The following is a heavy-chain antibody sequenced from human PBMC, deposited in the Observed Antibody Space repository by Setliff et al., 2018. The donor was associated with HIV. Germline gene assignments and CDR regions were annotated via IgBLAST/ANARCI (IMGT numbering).Heavy chain of an antibody. J-gene: IGHJ4*02. CDR3: ARGKIVVVPAAMRPFDY. CDR1: GFSFDDFA. Sequence: GGSLRLSCAASGFSFDDFAMHWVRQAPGKGLEWVANINQDGSAKDYVDSVKGRFTISRDNAKNSLYLQMNSLRAEDTAVYYCARGKIVVVPAAMRPFDYWGQGTLVTVSS. V-gene: IGHV3-7*01. D-gene: IGHD2-2*01. CDR2: INQDGSAK.